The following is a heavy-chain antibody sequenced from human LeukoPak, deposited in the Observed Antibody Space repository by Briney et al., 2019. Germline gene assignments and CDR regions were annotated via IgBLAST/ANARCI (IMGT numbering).Heavy chain of an antibody. D-gene: IGHD2-21*02. CDR2: VYYSGNT. CDR1: SGSFNTYY. J-gene: IGHJ6*02. Sequence: PSETLSLTRTVSSGSFNTYYWSWIRQPPGEGLEWIGCVYYSGNTYYKPSLKSRVTISVDTSKHQFSLNLKSVTAADTAVYYCARDRAYCGGDCSHGMDVWGQGTTVTVCS. CDR3: ARDRAYCGGDCSHGMDV. V-gene: IGHV4-59*01.